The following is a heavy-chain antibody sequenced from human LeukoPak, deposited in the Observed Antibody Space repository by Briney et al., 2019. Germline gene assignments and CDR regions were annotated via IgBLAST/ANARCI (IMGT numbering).Heavy chain of an antibody. CDR2: IIPIFGTA. V-gene: IGHV1-69*13. CDR1: GGTFSSYA. D-gene: IGHD1-26*01. CDR3: AREGNGVGARHAFDI. Sequence: ASVKVSCKASGGTFSSYAISWVRQAPGQGLEWMGGIIPIFGTANYAQKFRGRVTITADESTSTAYMELSSLRSEDTAVYYCAREGNGVGARHAFDIWGQGTMVTVSS. J-gene: IGHJ3*02.